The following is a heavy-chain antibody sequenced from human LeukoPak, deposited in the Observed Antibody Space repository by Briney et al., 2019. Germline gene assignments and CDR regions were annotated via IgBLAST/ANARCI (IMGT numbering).Heavy chain of an antibody. Sequence: GGSLRLSCTASGFTFGDYAMSWVRQAPGKGLEWVSAISGSGGSTYYADSVKGRFIISRDNSKNTLYLQMNSLRAEDTAVYYCAKDRRTLDAFDIWGQGTMVTVSS. J-gene: IGHJ3*02. CDR3: AKDRRTLDAFDI. CDR2: ISGSGGST. CDR1: GFTFGDYA. V-gene: IGHV3-23*01.